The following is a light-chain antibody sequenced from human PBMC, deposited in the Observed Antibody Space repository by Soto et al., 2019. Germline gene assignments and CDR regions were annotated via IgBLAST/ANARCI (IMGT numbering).Light chain of an antibody. V-gene: IGLV2-14*01. CDR3: NSFTNVNTGV. J-gene: IGLJ3*02. CDR1: SSDVGAYNH. Sequence: QSALTQPASVSGSPGQSITISCTGTSSDVGAYNHVSWYQQHPVKAPKLMIYEVSNRPSGVSDRFSGSKSGNTASLTISGLQAEDEADYYCNSFTNVNTGVFGGGTKLTVL. CDR2: EVS.